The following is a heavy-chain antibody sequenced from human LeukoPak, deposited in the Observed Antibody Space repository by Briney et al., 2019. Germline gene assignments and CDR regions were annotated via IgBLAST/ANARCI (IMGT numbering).Heavy chain of an antibody. CDR3: ARGHPLSSTLDWFDP. J-gene: IGHJ5*02. CDR2: MNPNSGNT. V-gene: IGHV1-8*03. CDR1: GYTFTSYD. D-gene: IGHD2-2*01. Sequence: ASVKVSGKASGYTFTSYDINWVGQATGQGLEWRGWMNPNSGNTGYAQKFQGRVTIPRNTSISTAYMELSSLRSEDTAVYYCARGHPLSSTLDWFDPWGQGTLVTVSS.